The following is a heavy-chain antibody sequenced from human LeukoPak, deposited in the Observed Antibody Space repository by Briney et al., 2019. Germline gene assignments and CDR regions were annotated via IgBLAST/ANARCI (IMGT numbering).Heavy chain of an antibody. Sequence: ASVKVSCKASGYTFTSYAMHWVRQAPGQRLEWMGWINAGNGNTKYSQEFQGRVTITRDTSASTAYMELSSLRSEDMAVYYCARALYDSSGYYDFDYWGQGTLVTVSS. D-gene: IGHD3-22*01. CDR1: GYTFTSYA. J-gene: IGHJ4*02. CDR3: ARALYDSSGYYDFDY. CDR2: INAGNGNT. V-gene: IGHV1-3*03.